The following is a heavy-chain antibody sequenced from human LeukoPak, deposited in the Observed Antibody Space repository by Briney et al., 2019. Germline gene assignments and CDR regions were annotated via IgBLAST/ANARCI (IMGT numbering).Heavy chain of an antibody. CDR3: AKRLLVSY. CDR2: ISSSGGST. J-gene: IGHJ4*02. V-gene: IGHV3-23*01. D-gene: IGHD5/OR15-5a*01. Sequence: AGSLTLSCAASGFTFSSYAMSWVRQAPGKGLEWVSAISSSGGSTYYADSVRGRFTISRDNSKNTLDRQMNSLRAEDTAVYYCAKRLLVSYWGQGTLVTVSS. CDR1: GFTFSSYA.